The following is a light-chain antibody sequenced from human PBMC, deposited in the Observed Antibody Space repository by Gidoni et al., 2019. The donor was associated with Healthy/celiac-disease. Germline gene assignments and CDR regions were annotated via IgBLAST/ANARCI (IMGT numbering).Light chain of an antibody. V-gene: IGLV1-40*01. CDR2: GNS. CDR1: SSNIGAGYD. J-gene: IGLJ2*01. Sequence: HSVLTQPPSLSVAPGQRVTISCTGSSSNIGAGYDVHWYQQLPGTAPKLLIYGNSNRPSGVPDRFSGSKSGTSASLAITGLQAEDEADYYCQSYDSSLSGVVFGGGTKLTVL. CDR3: QSYDSSLSGVV.